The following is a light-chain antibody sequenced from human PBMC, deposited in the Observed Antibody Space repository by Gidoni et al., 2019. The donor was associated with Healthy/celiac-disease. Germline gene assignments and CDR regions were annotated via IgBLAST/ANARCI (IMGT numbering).Light chain of an antibody. CDR3: QQRSNGGT. J-gene: IGKJ1*01. V-gene: IGKV3-11*01. CDR1: QSVSSY. CDR2: DAS. Sequence: ELFLPHSPATLSLSPGERATLSCRASQSVSSYLACYQQKPGQAPRLLIYDASNRATGIPARFSGSGSGTDFTLTISSLEPEDFAVYYCQQRSNGGTFGQXTKVEIK.